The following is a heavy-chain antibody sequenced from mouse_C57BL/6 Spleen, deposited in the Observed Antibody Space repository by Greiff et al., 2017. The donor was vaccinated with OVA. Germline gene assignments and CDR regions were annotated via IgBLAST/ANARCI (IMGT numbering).Heavy chain of an antibody. J-gene: IGHJ1*03. CDR2: IYPRSGNT. D-gene: IGHD1-1*01. Sequence: QVQLQQSGAELARPGASVKLSCKASGYTFTSYGISWVKQRTGQGLEWIGEIYPRSGNTYYNEKFKGKATLTADKSSSTAYMELRSLTSEDSAVYFCARYDYGSSYEYFDVWGTGTTVTVSS. CDR3: ARYDYGSSYEYFDV. CDR1: GYTFTSYG. V-gene: IGHV1-81*01.